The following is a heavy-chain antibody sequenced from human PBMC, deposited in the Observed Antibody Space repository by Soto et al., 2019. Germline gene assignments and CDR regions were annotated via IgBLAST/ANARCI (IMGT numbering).Heavy chain of an antibody. CDR1: GFTFSNFV. Sequence: EVQLLESGGGLVQPGGSLRLSCAASGFTFSNFVMGWVRRAPGKGLEWVSAIGGTSGSTYYADSVKGRFIISRDNSKDTVSLQMNRLGAEGSALYYCAKRRGDGYFDLWGRGTLVTVSS. CDR3: AKRRGDGYFDL. J-gene: IGHJ2*01. V-gene: IGHV3-23*01. CDR2: IGGTSGST. D-gene: IGHD7-27*01.